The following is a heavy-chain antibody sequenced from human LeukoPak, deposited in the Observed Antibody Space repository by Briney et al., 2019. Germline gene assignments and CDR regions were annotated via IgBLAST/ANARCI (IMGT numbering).Heavy chain of an antibody. J-gene: IGHJ3*02. CDR2: IRYDGSNK. CDR3: AKDRDDYVWGSYLGAFDI. D-gene: IGHD3-16*01. V-gene: IGHV3-30*02. CDR1: GFTFSGYG. Sequence: GGSLRLSCAASGFTFSGYGMHWVRQAPGKGLEWVAFIRYDGSNKYYADSVKGRFTISRDNSKNTLYLQMNSLRAEDTAVFYCAKDRDDYVWGSYLGAFDIWGQGTMVTVSS.